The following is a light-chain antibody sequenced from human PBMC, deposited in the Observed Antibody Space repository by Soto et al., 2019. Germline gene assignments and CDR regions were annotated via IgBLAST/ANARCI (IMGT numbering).Light chain of an antibody. CDR3: QRYGRSPYS. J-gene: IGKJ2*01. CDR1: QSIINKY. Sequence: EIVLTQSPGTLSLSPGERATLSCRASQSIINKYSAWYQQKPGEAPRVLIHATSSRATGIPDRFSGSGSGTDFTLTISRLEPEDFAVYYCQRYGRSPYSFGQGTKLEIK. V-gene: IGKV3-20*01. CDR2: ATS.